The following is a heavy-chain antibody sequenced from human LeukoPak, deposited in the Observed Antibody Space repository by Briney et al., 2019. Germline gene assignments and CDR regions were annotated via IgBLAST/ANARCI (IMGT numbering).Heavy chain of an antibody. D-gene: IGHD1-14*01. CDR1: GYTFTSYH. CDR2: MNPNNSDI. Sequence: ASVKVSCKASGYTFTSYHINWVRQATGQGLEWVGWMNPNNSDIGYAQKFQGRVTMTRNTSIGTAYMELSSLRSEDTAIYYCVRVPPGTTIYAYWGQGTLVTVSS. J-gene: IGHJ4*02. CDR3: VRVPPGTTIYAY. V-gene: IGHV1-8*01.